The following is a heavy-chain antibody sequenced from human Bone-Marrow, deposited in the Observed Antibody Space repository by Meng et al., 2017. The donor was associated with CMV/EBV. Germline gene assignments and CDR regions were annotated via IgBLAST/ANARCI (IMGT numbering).Heavy chain of an antibody. Sequence: GESLKISCAASGFTFSSYWMYWVRQAPGKGLVWVSRINSDGSSTSYADSVKGRFTISRDNAKNTLYLQMNSLRAEDTAVYYCARVVVSRAPYLDFWGQGTLVTVSS. CDR1: GFTFSSYW. V-gene: IGHV3-74*01. D-gene: IGHD2-15*01. J-gene: IGHJ4*02. CDR2: INSDGSST. CDR3: ARVVVSRAPYLDF.